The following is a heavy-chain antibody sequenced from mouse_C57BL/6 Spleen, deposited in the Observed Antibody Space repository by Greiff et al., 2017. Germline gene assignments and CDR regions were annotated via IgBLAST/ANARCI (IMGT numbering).Heavy chain of an antibody. J-gene: IGHJ3*01. V-gene: IGHV1-69*01. D-gene: IGHD2-4*01. CDR2: IDPSDSYT. CDR3: ARREDYDYLFAY. Sequence: QVQLKQPGAELVMPGASVKLSCKASGYTFTSYWMHWVKQRPGQGLEWIGEIDPSDSYTNYNQKFKGKSTLTVDKSSSTAYMQLSSLTSEDSAVYYCARREDYDYLFAYWGQGTLVTVSA. CDR1: GYTFTSYW.